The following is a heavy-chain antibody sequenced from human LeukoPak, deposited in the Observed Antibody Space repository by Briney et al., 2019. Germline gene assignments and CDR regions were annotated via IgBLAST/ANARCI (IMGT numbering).Heavy chain of an antibody. CDR3: DRNDCSSTSCQFGDAFDI. V-gene: IGHV4-30-4*08. CDR1: GGSISSGDYY. CDR2: IYYTVST. J-gene: IGHJ3*02. D-gene: IGHD2-2*01. Sequence: PSQTLSLTCTVSGGSISSGDYYWSWIRQPPGKGLEWIGYIYYTVSTFYNPSLKSRVAISVDTSKNLFSLKLTSVTAADTAVYYCDRNDCSSTSCQFGDAFDIWGQGAMVTVSS.